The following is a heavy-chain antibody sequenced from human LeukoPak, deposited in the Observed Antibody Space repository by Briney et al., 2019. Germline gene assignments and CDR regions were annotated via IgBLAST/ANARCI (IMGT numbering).Heavy chain of an antibody. CDR1: VGTFSSYT. D-gene: IGHD3-22*01. CDR3: ARYVYYDSSGYPNYYFDY. CDR2: IIPILGIA. J-gene: IGHJ4*02. V-gene: IGHV1-69*02. Sequence: ASVKVSCKASVGTFSSYTISWVRQAPGQGLEWMGRIIPILGIANYAQKFQGRVTITADKSTSTAYMELSSLRSEDTAVYYCARYVYYDSSGYPNYYFDYWGQGTLVTVSS.